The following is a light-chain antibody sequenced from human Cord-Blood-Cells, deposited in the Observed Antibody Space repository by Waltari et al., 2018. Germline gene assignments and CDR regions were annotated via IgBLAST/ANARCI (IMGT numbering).Light chain of an antibody. CDR3: QSYDSSLSGSV. V-gene: IGLV1-40*01. CDR1: SSNIGAGYA. J-gene: IGLJ3*02. CDR2: GNS. Sequence: QSVLPQPPSVSGAPGQRLTLPCTGSSSNIGAGYAVHWYQQLPGTAPKPLIYGNSNRPSGVPDRFSGSKSGTSASLAITGLQAEDEADYYCQSYDSSLSGSVFGGGTKLTVL.